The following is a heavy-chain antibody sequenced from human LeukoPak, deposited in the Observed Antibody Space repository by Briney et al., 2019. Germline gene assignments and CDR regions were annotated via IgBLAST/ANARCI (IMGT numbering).Heavy chain of an antibody. J-gene: IGHJ6*04. CDR1: GYTFSSYG. V-gene: IGHV1-18*04. D-gene: IGHD2-2*01. CDR2: ISPYNGDT. Sequence: ASVKVSCKASGYTFSSYGISWVRQAPGQGLEWMGWISPYNGDTNYAQKYQGRVTMTTDTSTNTAYMELRSLRSDDTAVYDCARDLRVRARSGMDVWGKGTTVTVSS. CDR3: ARDLRVRARSGMDV.